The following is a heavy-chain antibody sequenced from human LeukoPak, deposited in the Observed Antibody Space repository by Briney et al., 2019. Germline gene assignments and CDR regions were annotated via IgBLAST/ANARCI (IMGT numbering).Heavy chain of an antibody. CDR1: GFTFSSYA. J-gene: IGHJ3*02. CDR2: ISYDGSNK. Sequence: GGSLRLSCAASGFTFSSYAMHWVRQAPGKGLEWVAVISYDGSNKYYADSVKGRFTISRDNAKNSLYLQMNSLRAEDTAVYYCARDRSGVVVILDAFDIWGQGTMVTVSS. D-gene: IGHD2-21*01. V-gene: IGHV3-30-3*01. CDR3: ARDRSGVVVILDAFDI.